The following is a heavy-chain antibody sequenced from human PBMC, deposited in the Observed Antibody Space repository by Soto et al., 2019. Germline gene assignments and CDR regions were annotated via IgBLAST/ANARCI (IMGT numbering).Heavy chain of an antibody. V-gene: IGHV2-26*01. CDR2: IFSANAR. CDR3: ARMNVDSYQFYYAMDV. J-gene: IGHJ6*02. Sequence: ESGPTLVNPTEPLTLTCPVSGFSLTTGKMGVSWIRQPPGKALEWLAHIFSANARSSSTSLQGRLTISKDTSGSQVVLSMTNVDPVDTATYYCARMNVDSYQFYYAMDVWGQGTTVTVSS. D-gene: IGHD4-17*01. CDR1: GFSLTTGKMG.